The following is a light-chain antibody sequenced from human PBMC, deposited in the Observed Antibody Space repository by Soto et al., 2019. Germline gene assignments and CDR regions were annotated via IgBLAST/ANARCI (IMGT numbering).Light chain of an antibody. CDR3: QQTYSGRT. CDR2: AAS. CDR1: QNIVNC. Sequence: DIQMTQSPSSLTASVGDTVTITCQTRQNIVNCVNWYQQRPGKAPDLLISAASTLHSGDPSRFSGSGSGTVFTLTISSLQPEDFATYYCQQTYSGRTFGQGTKVDIK. J-gene: IGKJ1*01. V-gene: IGKV1-39*01.